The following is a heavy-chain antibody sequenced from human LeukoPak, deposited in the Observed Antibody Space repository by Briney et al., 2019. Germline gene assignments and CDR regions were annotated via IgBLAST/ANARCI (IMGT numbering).Heavy chain of an antibody. CDR3: ATVTLAMVRGVIIAPNYYGMDV. Sequence: ASVKVSCKVSGYTRTELSMHWVRQAPGKGLEWMGGFDPEDGETIYAQKFQGRVTMTEDTSTDTAYMELSSLRSEDTAVYYCATVTLAMVRGVIIAPNYYGMDVWGQGTTVTVSS. D-gene: IGHD3-10*01. CDR2: FDPEDGET. V-gene: IGHV1-24*01. J-gene: IGHJ6*02. CDR1: GYTRTELS.